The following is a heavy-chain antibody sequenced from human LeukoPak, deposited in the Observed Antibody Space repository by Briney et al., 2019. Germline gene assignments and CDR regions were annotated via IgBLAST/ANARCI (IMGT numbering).Heavy chain of an antibody. CDR3: VRGRMWKNLGYCSGGSCYDWFDP. V-gene: IGHV5-51*01. CDR2: IYPGDSDT. J-gene: IGHJ5*02. Sequence: LGESLKISCKGSGYSFTSYWIGWVRQMPGKGLEWMGIIYPGDSDTRYSPSFQGQITISADKSISTAYLQWSSLKASDTAMYYCVRGRMWKNLGYCSGGSCYDWFDPWGQGTLVTVSS. D-gene: IGHD2-15*01. CDR1: GYSFTSYW.